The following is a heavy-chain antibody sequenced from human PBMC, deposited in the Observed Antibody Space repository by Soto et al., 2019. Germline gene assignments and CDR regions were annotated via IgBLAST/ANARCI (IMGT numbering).Heavy chain of an antibody. V-gene: IGHV1-3*05. D-gene: IGHD3-10*01. CDR2: INAGNGNT. Sequence: QVQLVQSGAEEKKPGASVTVSCKASGYTFTSYTVHWVRQAPGQRLEWMGWINAGNGNTKYSQKFQGRVTITRDTSASTAYMDLSSLRSEDTAGYYCARGRMYGLGTFEDYWGQGTLVTVSS. CDR3: ARGRMYGLGTFEDY. CDR1: GYTFTSYT. J-gene: IGHJ4*02.